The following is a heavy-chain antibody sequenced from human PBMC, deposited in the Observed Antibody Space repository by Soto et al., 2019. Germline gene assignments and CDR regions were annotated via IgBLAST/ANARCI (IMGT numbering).Heavy chain of an antibody. CDR2: IYYSGST. V-gene: IGHV4-59*08. CDR1: GGSISSYC. D-gene: IGHD3-16*01. Sequence: TSETLSLTCTVSGGSISSYCWSWIRQPPGKGLEWIGYIYYSGSTNYNPSLKSRVTISVDTSKNQFSLKLSSVTAADTAVYYCARQYGPPKGVGGFILDYWGQGPLVTVSP. CDR3: ARQYGPPKGVGGFILDY. J-gene: IGHJ4*02.